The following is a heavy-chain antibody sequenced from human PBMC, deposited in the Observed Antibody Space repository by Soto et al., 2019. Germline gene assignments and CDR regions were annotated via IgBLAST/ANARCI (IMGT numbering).Heavy chain of an antibody. V-gene: IGHV2-5*02. D-gene: IGHD1-20*01. J-gene: IGHJ4*02. CDR3: AHRRLTGTSFDY. Sequence: GPTLVNPTQTLTLTCTFSGFSLSTSGVGVGWIRQPPGKALAWLALIYWDGDKHYSPSLRSRLTITKDTSKNQVVLTMTNMDPVDTATYYCAHRRLTGTSFDYWGQGTLVTVSS. CDR2: IYWDGDK. CDR1: GFSLSTSGVG.